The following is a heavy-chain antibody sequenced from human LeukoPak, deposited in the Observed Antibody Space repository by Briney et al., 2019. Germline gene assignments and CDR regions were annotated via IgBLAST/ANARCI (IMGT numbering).Heavy chain of an antibody. V-gene: IGHV4-59*11. CDR2: IFYVGST. CDR3: ARDYYDSRGEAFDI. Sequence: SETLSLTCTVSGDSLGSHYWSWIRQPPGKGLEWIGYIFYVGSTNYTPSLKSRVTISVDTSKNQFSLKLNSVTAADTAVYYCARDYYDSRGEAFDIWGQGTMVTVSS. D-gene: IGHD3-22*01. J-gene: IGHJ3*02. CDR1: GDSLGSHY.